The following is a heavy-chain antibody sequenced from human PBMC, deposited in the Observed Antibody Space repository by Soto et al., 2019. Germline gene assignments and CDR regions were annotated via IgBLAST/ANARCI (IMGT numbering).Heavy chain of an antibody. CDR1: GFTFSSYS. CDR2: ISSSSSYI. V-gene: IGHV3-21*01. J-gene: IGHJ4*02. D-gene: IGHD2-15*01. CDR3: ARGVVAANLLNY. Sequence: GGSLRLSCAASGFTFSSYSMNWVRQAPGKVLEWVSSISSSSSYIYYADSVKGRFTISRDNAKNSLYLQMNSLRAEDTAVYYCARGVVAANLLNYWGQGTLVNVS.